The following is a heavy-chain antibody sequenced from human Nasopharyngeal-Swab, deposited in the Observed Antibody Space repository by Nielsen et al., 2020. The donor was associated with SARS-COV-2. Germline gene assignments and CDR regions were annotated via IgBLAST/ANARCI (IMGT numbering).Heavy chain of an antibody. D-gene: IGHD3-10*01. CDR1: GYTFTSYG. V-gene: IGHV1-18*01. CDR3: ASRIRPYYGSGSYSYHYGMDV. J-gene: IGHJ6*02. CDR2: ISAYNGNT. Sequence: ASVKVSCKASGYTFTSYGISWVRQAPGQGLEWMGWISAYNGNTNYAQKLQGRVTMTTDTSTSTAYMELRSRRSDDTAVYYCASRIRPYYGSGSYSYHYGMDVWGQGTTVTVSS.